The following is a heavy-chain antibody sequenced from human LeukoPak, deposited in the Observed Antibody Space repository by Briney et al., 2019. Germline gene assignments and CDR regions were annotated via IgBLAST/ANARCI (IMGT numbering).Heavy chain of an antibody. CDR3: AQVTAPGTLGMDV. D-gene: IGHD6-13*01. Sequence: GGSLRLSCAASGFTFSSYEMNWVRQAPGKGLEWVSYISYTVNTIYYADSVKGRFTISRDNAKNSLYLQMNSLRAEDTAVYYCAQVTAPGTLGMDVWGQGTTVTVSS. J-gene: IGHJ6*02. V-gene: IGHV3-48*03. CDR2: ISYTVNTI. CDR1: GFTFSSYE.